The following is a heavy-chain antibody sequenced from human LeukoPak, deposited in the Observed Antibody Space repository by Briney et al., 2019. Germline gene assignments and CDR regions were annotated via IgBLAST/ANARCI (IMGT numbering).Heavy chain of an antibody. V-gene: IGHV1-8*01. CDR2: MNPNSGNT. CDR3: GRCYYYYYGMDV. CDR1: GYTFTSYD. Sequence: ASVKVSCKASGYTFTSYDINWVRQATGQGLEWMGWMNPNSGNTGYAQKFQGRVTMTRNTSISTAYMELSSLRSEDTAVYYCGRCYYYYYGMDVWGQGTLVTVSS. J-gene: IGHJ6*02.